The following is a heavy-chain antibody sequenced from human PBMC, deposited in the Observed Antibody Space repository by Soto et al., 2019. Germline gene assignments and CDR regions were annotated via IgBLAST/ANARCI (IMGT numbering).Heavy chain of an antibody. CDR1: GYTFTSYV. CDR3: AREHIVAGIYPRNMGV. D-gene: IGHD5-12*01. CDR2: ISAYNGNT. V-gene: IGHV1-18*04. Sequence: GASVKVSCKASGYTFTSYVISWVRQAPGQGLEWMGWISAYNGNTNYAQKLQGIVTMTTDTSTSTAYMELRGLRSDDTAVYYCAREHIVAGIYPRNMGVWGQGTTVTVSS. J-gene: IGHJ6*02.